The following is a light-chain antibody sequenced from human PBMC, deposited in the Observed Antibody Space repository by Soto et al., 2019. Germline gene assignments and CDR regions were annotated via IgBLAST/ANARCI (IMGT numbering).Light chain of an antibody. V-gene: IGKV4-1*01. Sequence: IVMTQSPDSLAVSLGERATINCKSSQSVLYSSNNKNYLAWYQQKTGQPPKLPIYWASTRESGVPDRFSGSGSGTEFTLTISSLQAEDVAVYYWKQYYRTPRTFGQGTKVEIK. J-gene: IGKJ1*01. CDR2: WAS. CDR1: QSVLYSSNNKNY. CDR3: KQYYRTPRT.